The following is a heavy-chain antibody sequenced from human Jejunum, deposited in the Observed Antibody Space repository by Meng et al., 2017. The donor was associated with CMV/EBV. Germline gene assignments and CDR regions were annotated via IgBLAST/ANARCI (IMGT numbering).Heavy chain of an antibody. V-gene: IGHV3-15*05. CDR3: TANWGSSPSDF. J-gene: IGHJ3*01. CDR1: GFNFRIAW. Sequence: SGFNFRIAWMTWVRQTPGKGLEWVARLKSRNDGGTADYAAPVKGRFSISRDDSKSSVYLQMNNLKSDDTAMYYCTANWGSSPSDFWGQGTMVTVSS. CDR2: LKSRNDGGTA. D-gene: IGHD7-27*01.